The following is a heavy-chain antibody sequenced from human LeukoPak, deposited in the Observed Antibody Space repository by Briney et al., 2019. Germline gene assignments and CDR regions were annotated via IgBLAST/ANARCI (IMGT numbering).Heavy chain of an antibody. V-gene: IGHV3-74*01. D-gene: IGHD2-21*02. CDR2: INSDGSTT. Sequence: PGGSLRLSCTASGFTFSSYWMYWVRQAPGKGLVWVSRINSDGSTTSYADSVKGRFTISRDNAKNTLYLEMNSLRVEDTAVYYCARDPACGGDCYFDYWSQGTLVTVSS. J-gene: IGHJ4*02. CDR3: ARDPACGGDCYFDY. CDR1: GFTFSSYW.